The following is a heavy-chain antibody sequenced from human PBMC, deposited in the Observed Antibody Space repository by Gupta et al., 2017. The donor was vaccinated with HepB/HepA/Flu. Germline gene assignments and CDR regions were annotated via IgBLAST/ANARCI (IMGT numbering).Heavy chain of an antibody. V-gene: IGHV3-9*03. Sequence: EVQLVESGGGLVQPGRSLRLSCAASGFTFDDYAMHWVRQAPGKGLEWVSGISWNSGSIGYADSVKGRFTISRDNAKNSLYLQMNSLRAEDMALYYCAKGVYYDSSGYYYDPWYFDLWGRGTLVTVSS. CDR3: AKGVYYDSSGYYYDPWYFDL. CDR1: GFTFDDYA. J-gene: IGHJ2*01. D-gene: IGHD3-22*01. CDR2: ISWNSGSI.